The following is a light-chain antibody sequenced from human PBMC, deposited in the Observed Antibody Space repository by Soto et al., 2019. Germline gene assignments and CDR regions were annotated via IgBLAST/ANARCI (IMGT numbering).Light chain of an antibody. CDR2: AAS. Sequence: DIQMTQTPSSLSASVGDRVTITCRASQSISSYVNWYQQKPGKAPKLLIYAASSLQSGVPSRFSGRGSGTDFTITISSLQPEDFATYYCQHSYSTPPEYTFGQGTKLAIK. J-gene: IGKJ2*01. CDR3: QHSYSTPPEYT. CDR1: QSISSY. V-gene: IGKV1-39*01.